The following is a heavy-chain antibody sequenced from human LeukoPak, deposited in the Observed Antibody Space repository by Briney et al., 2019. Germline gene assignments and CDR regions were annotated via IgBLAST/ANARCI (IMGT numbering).Heavy chain of an antibody. V-gene: IGHV1-8*01. Sequence: GASVKVSCTASGYTFIDYDIDWVRQAIGQGLEWMGWMNSKSGNTGYAQKFQGRVTMTRNTSISTAYMELSSLRSEDTAVYYCARGGLRAGTGGFDPWGQGTLVTVSS. CDR1: GYTFIDYD. CDR2: MNSKSGNT. CDR3: ARGGLRAGTGGFDP. D-gene: IGHD6-13*01. J-gene: IGHJ5*02.